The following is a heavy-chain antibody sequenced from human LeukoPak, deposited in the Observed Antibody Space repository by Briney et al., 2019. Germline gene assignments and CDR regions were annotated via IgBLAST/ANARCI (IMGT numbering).Heavy chain of an antibody. CDR3: ARDPYSSGVNWFDP. J-gene: IGHJ5*02. Sequence: GRSLRLSCAASGFTFSSYGMHWVRRAPGKGLEWVAVIWYDGSNKYYADSVKGRFTISRDNSKNTLYLQMNSLRAEDTAVHYCARDPYSSGVNWFDPWGQGTLVTVSS. D-gene: IGHD6-25*01. CDR2: IWYDGSNK. V-gene: IGHV3-33*01. CDR1: GFTFSSYG.